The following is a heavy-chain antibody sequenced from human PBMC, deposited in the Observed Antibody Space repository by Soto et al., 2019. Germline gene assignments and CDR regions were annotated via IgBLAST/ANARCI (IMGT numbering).Heavy chain of an antibody. D-gene: IGHD5-12*01. CDR3: ATGVATIRIWYYFDY. CDR2: FDPEDGET. J-gene: IGHJ4*02. V-gene: IGHV1-24*01. CDR1: GYTLTVLS. Sequence: ASVKVSCKVSGYTLTVLSMHWVRQAPGKGLEWMGGFDPEDGETIYAQKFQGRVTMTEDTSTDTAYMELSSLRSEDTAVYYCATGVATIRIWYYFDYWGQGTLVTDSS.